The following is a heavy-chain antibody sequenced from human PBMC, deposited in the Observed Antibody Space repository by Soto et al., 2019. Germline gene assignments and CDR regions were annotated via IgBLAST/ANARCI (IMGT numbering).Heavy chain of an antibody. J-gene: IGHJ5*02. Sequence: GGSLRLSCAASGFTFSSYGMHWVRQAPGKGLEWVAVIWYDGSNKYYADSGKGRFTISRDNSKNTLYLQMNSLRAEDTAVYYCARGHVYYDYVWGSYGDPWGQGTLVTVSS. CDR3: ARGHVYYDYVWGSYGDP. CDR2: IWYDGSNK. D-gene: IGHD3-16*01. CDR1: GFTFSSYG. V-gene: IGHV3-33*01.